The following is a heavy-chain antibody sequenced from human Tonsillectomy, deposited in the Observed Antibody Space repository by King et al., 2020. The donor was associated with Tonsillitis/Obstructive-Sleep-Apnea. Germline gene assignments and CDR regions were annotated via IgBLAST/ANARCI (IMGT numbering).Heavy chain of an antibody. J-gene: IGHJ3*02. CDR3: AHSAAMVTGLAFDI. CDR2: IYWDDDK. CDR1: GFSLSTSGVG. D-gene: IGHD5-18*01. V-gene: IGHV2-5*02. Sequence: TLKESGPTLVKPTQTLTLTCTFSGFSLSTSGVGVGWIRQPPGKALEWLALIYWDDDKLYSPSLKSRLTITKDTSKTQVVLTMTNMDPVDTATYYCAHSAAMVTGLAFDIWGQGTMVTVSS.